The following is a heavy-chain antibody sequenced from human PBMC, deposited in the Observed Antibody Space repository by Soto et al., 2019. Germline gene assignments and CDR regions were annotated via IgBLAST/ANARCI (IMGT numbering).Heavy chain of an antibody. V-gene: IGHV3-23*01. CDR3: ARWSFLDH. J-gene: IGHJ4*02. CDR1: GFSFSSFV. CDR2: LSGSDGKT. Sequence: EVQLLESGGGLVQPGGSLRLSCATSGFSFSSFVMSWVRQAPGKGLEWVSSLSGSDGKTYYADSVKGRFSMSTDTSKSTLYLDMNSLRAEDTAVYYCARWSFLDHWGQGTRVTVS. D-gene: IGHD1-26*01.